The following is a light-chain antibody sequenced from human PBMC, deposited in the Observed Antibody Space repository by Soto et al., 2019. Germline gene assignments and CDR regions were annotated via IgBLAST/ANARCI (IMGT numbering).Light chain of an antibody. J-gene: IGKJ3*01. Sequence: DIQMTQSPSTLSASVGDRVTITCRASQSISSWLAWYQQKPGKAPKLLIYDASSLESGVPSRFSGSGSGTEFTLTISSLQPDDFATYYCQQYTTFGPGTQVDIK. V-gene: IGKV1-5*01. CDR1: QSISSW. CDR3: QQYTT. CDR2: DAS.